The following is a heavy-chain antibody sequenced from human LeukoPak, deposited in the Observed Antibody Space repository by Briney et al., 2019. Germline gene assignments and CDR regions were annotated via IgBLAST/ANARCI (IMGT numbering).Heavy chain of an antibody. Sequence: GGSLRLSCVASGFTFRNYGMHWIRQAPGKGLEWVSVIFYDGSKKYYADFVKGRFTISRDNSKNVVYLQMDSLRAEDTAFYYCARSLGETTFDWWGQGTLVTVPS. D-gene: IGHD3-16*01. J-gene: IGHJ4*02. V-gene: IGHV3-33*01. CDR2: IFYDGSKK. CDR1: GFTFRNYG. CDR3: ARSLGETTFDW.